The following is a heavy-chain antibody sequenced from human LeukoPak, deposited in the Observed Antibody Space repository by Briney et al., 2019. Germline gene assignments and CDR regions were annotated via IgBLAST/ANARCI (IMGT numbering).Heavy chain of an antibody. D-gene: IGHD5-12*01. V-gene: IGHV1-69*13. CDR1: GGTFSSYA. CDR3: ARDLVEDIVASYRTYYGMDV. CDR2: IIPIFGTA. J-gene: IGHJ6*04. Sequence: SVTVSCKASGGTFSSYAISWVRQAPGQGLEWMGGIIPIFGTANYAQKFQGRVTITADESTSTAYMELSSLRSEDTAVYYCARDLVEDIVASYRTYYGMDVWGKGTTVTVSS.